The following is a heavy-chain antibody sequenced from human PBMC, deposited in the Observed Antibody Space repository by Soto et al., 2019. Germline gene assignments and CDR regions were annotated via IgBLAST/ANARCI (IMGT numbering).Heavy chain of an antibody. CDR1: GFTFSSYS. V-gene: IGHV3-21*01. Sequence: PGGSLRLSCEASGFTFSSYSMNWVRQTPGKGLEWVSSISSSGSHIYYADSVKGRFTISRDNAKKSLFLQMNSLRAEDTAVYYCARDGGYCSTASCYFINYHHCGLDVCGQGTTVTVYS. CDR2: ISSSGSHI. J-gene: IGHJ6*02. D-gene: IGHD2-2*01. CDR3: ARDGGYCSTASCYFINYHHCGLDV.